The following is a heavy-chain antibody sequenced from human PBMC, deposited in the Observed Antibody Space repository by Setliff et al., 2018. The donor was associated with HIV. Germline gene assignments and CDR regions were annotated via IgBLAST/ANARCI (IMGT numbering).Heavy chain of an antibody. Sequence: SETLSLTCTVSGGSISSSGYYWGWIRQPPGKGLEWIGEINHSGSTNCNPSLKRRVTISVDTSKNQFSLKLNSVTAADTAVYYCARVRLELRQYWFDSWGQGSPVTVSS. J-gene: IGHJ5*01. CDR3: ARVRLELRQYWFDS. CDR1: GGSISSSGYY. V-gene: IGHV4-39*07. CDR2: INHSGST. D-gene: IGHD1-7*01.